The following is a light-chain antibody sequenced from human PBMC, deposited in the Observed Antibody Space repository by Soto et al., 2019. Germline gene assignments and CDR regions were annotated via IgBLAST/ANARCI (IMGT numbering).Light chain of an antibody. V-gene: IGKV4-1*01. CDR1: QSVLYSSNNKNY. Sequence: DIVMTQSPDSLAVSLGERATINCKSSQSVLYSSNNKNYLSWYQQKPGQPPKLIIYWASIRESGVPDRFSGSGYGTDFTLTIISLQAEDVVVYYCQQYYSSPSITFGQGTRLEIK. CDR2: WAS. CDR3: QQYYSSPSIT. J-gene: IGKJ5*01.